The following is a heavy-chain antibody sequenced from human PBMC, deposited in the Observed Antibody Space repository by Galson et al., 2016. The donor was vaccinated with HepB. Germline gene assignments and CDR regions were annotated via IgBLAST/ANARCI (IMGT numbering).Heavy chain of an antibody. D-gene: IGHD4-17*01. Sequence: SLRLSCAASGFTFNDYYMSWIRQAPGKGLEWVSYISSSSSYTNYADSVKGRFTISRDNAKKSLYLQMNSLRAEDTAVYYCARAIKVGYTVTTPTNPVVYFDYWGQGTLVTVSS. CDR3: ARAIKVGYTVTTPTNPVVYFDY. V-gene: IGHV3-11*06. CDR2: ISSSSSYT. CDR1: GFTFNDYY. J-gene: IGHJ4*02.